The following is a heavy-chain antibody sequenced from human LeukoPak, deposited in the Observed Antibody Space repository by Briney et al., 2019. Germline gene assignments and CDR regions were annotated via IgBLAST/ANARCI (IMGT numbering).Heavy chain of an antibody. CDR3: ARDDNSEYSDDAFDI. J-gene: IGHJ3*02. Sequence: SETLSLTCSVSGASIRSYSWSWLRQPAGKGLEWIGRIHTSASTEYNPSLKSRVTMSVDTSKNQFSLKLNSVSAADTAVYFCARDDNSEYSDDAFDIWGQGTLVTVSS. D-gene: IGHD1-26*01. V-gene: IGHV4-4*07. CDR2: IHTSAST. CDR1: GASIRSYS.